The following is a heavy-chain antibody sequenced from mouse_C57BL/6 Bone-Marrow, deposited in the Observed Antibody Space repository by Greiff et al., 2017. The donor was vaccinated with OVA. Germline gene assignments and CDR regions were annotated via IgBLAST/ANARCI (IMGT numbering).Heavy chain of an antibody. Sequence: QVQLQQSGAELARPGASVKLSCKASGYTFTSYGISWVKQRTGQGLEWIGEIYPRSGDTYYNEKFKGKATLTADKSSSTAYMELSSLTAEDSAVYFCASPITTVVHYAMDYWGQGTSVTVSS. D-gene: IGHD1-1*01. CDR1: GYTFTSYG. J-gene: IGHJ4*01. V-gene: IGHV1-81*01. CDR3: ASPITTVVHYAMDY. CDR2: IYPRSGDT.